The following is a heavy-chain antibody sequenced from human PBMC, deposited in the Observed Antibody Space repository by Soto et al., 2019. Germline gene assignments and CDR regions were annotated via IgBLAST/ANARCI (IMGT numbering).Heavy chain of an antibody. J-gene: IGHJ6*02. V-gene: IGHV3-23*01. CDR3: ANGVEYSSFSYYYYYGMDV. Sequence: HPGGSLRLSCAASGFTFSSYAMSWVRQAPGKGLEWVSAISGSGGSTYYADSVKGRFTISRDNSKNTLYLQMNSLRAEDTAVYYCANGVEYSSFSYYYYYGMDVWGQGTTVTVSS. CDR1: GFTFSSYA. CDR2: ISGSGGST. D-gene: IGHD6-6*01.